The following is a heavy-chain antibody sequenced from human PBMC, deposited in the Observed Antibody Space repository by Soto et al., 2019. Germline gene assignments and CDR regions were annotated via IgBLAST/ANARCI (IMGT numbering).Heavy chain of an antibody. J-gene: IGHJ6*02. CDR3: AREKTSYGMDV. Sequence: QVQLVQSGAEVKKPGASVKVSCKASGYTFTRYDINWVRQATGQGLERMGWMNPNSGNTGYAQKVQGRVTMTRNTSLSTAYMELSSLRSEYTAVYDCAREKTSYGMDVWGQATTVTVS. V-gene: IGHV1-8*01. CDR2: MNPNSGNT. CDR1: GYTFTRYD.